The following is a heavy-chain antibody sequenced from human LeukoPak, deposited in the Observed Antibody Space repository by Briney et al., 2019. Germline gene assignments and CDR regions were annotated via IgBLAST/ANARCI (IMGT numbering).Heavy chain of an antibody. D-gene: IGHD3-3*01. Sequence: SETLSLTCTVSGASISTYYWSWVRQPAGEGLEWVGRIYTDGSTNYNPSLQSRVTLSVDTSKNQLYLTLTSVTAADTAVYYCARDFDFWSGPTGYWGQGTQVTVSS. CDR2: IYTDGST. CDR3: ARDFDFWSGPTGY. J-gene: IGHJ4*02. V-gene: IGHV4-4*07. CDR1: GASISTYY.